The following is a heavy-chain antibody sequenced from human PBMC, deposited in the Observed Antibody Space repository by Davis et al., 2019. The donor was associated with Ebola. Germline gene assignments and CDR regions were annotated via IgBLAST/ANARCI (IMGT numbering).Heavy chain of an antibody. J-gene: IGHJ4*02. Sequence: HTGGSLRLSCAGSGFTFSHYVINWVRQAPGKGLVWVSRIDSDGTTTTYADSVKGRFTISRDNPKNTLYLQMNSLRAEDTGVYYCARDQGGPGAIIDFWGQGTPVTVSS. D-gene: IGHD3-16*01. V-gene: IGHV3-74*01. CDR1: GFTFSHYV. CDR3: ARDQGGPGAIIDF. CDR2: IDSDGTTT.